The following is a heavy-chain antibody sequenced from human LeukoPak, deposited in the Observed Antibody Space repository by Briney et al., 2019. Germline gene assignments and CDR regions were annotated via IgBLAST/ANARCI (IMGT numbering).Heavy chain of an antibody. Sequence: GGSLRLSCAASGFTFSDYGMHWVRQAPGKGLEWVAVISYDGSDKYYADSVKGRFTISRDNSKNTLYLQMNSLRAEDTAVYYCGEWELRGDWGQGTLVTVSS. V-gene: IGHV3-30*18. D-gene: IGHD1-26*01. CDR3: GEWELRGD. CDR2: ISYDGSDK. J-gene: IGHJ4*02. CDR1: GFTFSDYG.